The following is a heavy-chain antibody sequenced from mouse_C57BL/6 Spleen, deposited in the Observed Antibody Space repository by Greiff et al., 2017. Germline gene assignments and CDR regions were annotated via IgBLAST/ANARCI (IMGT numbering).Heavy chain of an antibody. J-gene: IGHJ1*03. CDR1: GYTFTDHT. Sequence: QVQLQQSDAELVKPGASVKISCKVSGYTFTDHTIHWMKQRPEQGLEWIGYIYPRDGSTKYNEKFKGKATLTADKSSSTAYMQLNSLTSEDSAVYFCARNYGSSYPYWYFDGWGTGTTVTVSS. V-gene: IGHV1-78*01. CDR3: ARNYGSSYPYWYFDG. CDR2: IYPRDGST. D-gene: IGHD1-1*01.